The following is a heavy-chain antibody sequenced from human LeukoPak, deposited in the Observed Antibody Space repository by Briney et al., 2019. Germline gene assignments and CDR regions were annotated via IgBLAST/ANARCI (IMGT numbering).Heavy chain of an antibody. CDR2: ISGSGSGT. D-gene: IGHD1-1*01. V-gene: IGHV3-23*01. CDR3: AGGVYWSLDY. CDR1: GFTFSTYA. Sequence: PGGSLRLSCATSGFTFSTYAMSWVRQAPGKGLEWVSLISGSGSGTHYADSVKGRFAISRDNSKNTVFLHMNSLRVEDTAVYYCAGGVYWSLDYWGQGTPVTVSS. J-gene: IGHJ4*02.